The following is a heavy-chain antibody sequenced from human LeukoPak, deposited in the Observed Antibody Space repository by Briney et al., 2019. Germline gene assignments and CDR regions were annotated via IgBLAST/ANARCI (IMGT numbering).Heavy chain of an antibody. V-gene: IGHV3-13*01. CDR1: GFTFSSYD. J-gene: IGHJ3*02. CDR2: IGTAGDT. D-gene: IGHD3-16*02. CDR3: ARVSVSQPGAFDI. Sequence: GGSLRLSCAASGFTFSSYDMHWVRHATGKGLEWVSAIGTAGDTYYPGSVKGRFTISRENAKNSLYLQMNSLRAGDTAVYYCARVSVSQPGAFDIWGQGTMVTVSS.